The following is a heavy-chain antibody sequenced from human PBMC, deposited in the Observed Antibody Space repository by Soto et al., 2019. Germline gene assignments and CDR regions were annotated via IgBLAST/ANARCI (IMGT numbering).Heavy chain of an antibody. CDR1: GYTFTSYY. V-gene: IGHV1-46*01. CDR2: INPSVGST. D-gene: IGHD5-18*01. J-gene: IGHJ6*02. Sequence: ASVKVSCKASGYTFTSYYMHWVRQAPGQGLEWMGIINPSVGSTSYAQKFQGRVTMTRDTSTSTVYMELSSLRSEDTAVYYCARDPTQYSYGLLYYYYGMDVWGQGTTVTVSS. CDR3: ARDPTQYSYGLLYYYYGMDV.